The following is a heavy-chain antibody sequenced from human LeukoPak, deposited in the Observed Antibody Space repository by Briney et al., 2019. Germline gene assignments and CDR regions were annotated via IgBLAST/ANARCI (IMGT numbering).Heavy chain of an antibody. CDR3: ARDQGLTAPPPYGLDV. J-gene: IGHJ6*02. CDR1: GGTFSSSA. CDR2: IIPVLNIT. D-gene: IGHD5-18*01. Sequence: ASEKVSCKASGGTFSSSAITWVRQAPGQGLEWMGRIIPVLNITNYAQKFQGRVTITADTSTSTAYMELSSLRSEETAVYYCARDQGLTAPPPYGLDVWGQGTTVTVSS. V-gene: IGHV1-69*04.